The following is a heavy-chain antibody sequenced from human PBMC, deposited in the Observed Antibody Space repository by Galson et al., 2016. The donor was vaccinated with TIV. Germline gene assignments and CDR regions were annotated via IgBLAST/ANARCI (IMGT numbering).Heavy chain of an antibody. CDR1: GDSVSSTSAA. CDR2: TYYRSTWYN. D-gene: IGHD3-3*01. CDR3: ARGAPSVFGVIMTLDY. J-gene: IGHJ4*02. V-gene: IGHV6-1*01. Sequence: CAISGDSVSSTSAAWNWIRQSPSRGLEWLGRTYYRSTWYNDYAASLKRRITINPDTSKNRFSLQLTSVTPEDAAVYYCARGAPSVFGVIMTLDYWGQGTLATVSS.